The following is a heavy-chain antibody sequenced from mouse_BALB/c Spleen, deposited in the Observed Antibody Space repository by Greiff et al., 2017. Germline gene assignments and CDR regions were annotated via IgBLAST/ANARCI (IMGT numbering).Heavy chain of an antibody. CDR3: ARRGDYGNWYFDV. J-gene: IGHJ1*01. CDR2: INSDGGST. V-gene: IGHV5-2*03. Sequence: EVKLVESGGGLVKPGGSLKLSCESNEYEFPSHDMSWVRKTPEKRLELVAAINSDGGSTYYPDTMERRFIISRDNTKKTLYLQMSSLRSEDTALYYCARRGDYGNWYFDVWGAGTTVTVSS. D-gene: IGHD2-1*01. CDR1: EYEFPSHD.